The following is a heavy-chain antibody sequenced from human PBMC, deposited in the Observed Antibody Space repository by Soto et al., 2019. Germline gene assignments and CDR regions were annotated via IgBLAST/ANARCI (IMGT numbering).Heavy chain of an antibody. CDR1: GFTFRSYA. V-gene: IGHV3-23*01. CDR3: AKFYYGSGSYLYYFDY. CDR2: ISGSGGST. Sequence: GWSLRLSCAASGFTFRSYAMTWVRQAPGKGLEWVSAISGSGGSTYYADSVKGRFTISRDNSKNTLYLQMNSLRAEDTAVYYCAKFYYGSGSYLYYFDYWGQGTLVTVSS. D-gene: IGHD3-10*01. J-gene: IGHJ4*02.